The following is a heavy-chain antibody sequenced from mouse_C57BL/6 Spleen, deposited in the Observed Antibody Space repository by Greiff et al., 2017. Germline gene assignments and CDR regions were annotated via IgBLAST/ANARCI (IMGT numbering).Heavy chain of an antibody. V-gene: IGHV2-2*01. Sequence: VKLVESGPGLVQPSQSLSITCTVSGFSLTSYGVHWVRQSPGKGLEWLGVIWSGGSTDYNAAFISRLSISKDNSKSQVFFKMNSLQADDTAIYYCARNPSYDYDGDYYAMGCWGQGTSVTVSS. D-gene: IGHD2-4*01. J-gene: IGHJ4*01. CDR2: IWSGGST. CDR1: GFSLTSYG. CDR3: ARNPSYDYDGDYYAMGC.